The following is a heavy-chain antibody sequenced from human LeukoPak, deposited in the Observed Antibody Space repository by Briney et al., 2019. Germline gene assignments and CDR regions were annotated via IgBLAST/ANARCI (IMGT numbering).Heavy chain of an antibody. CDR2: INPSGGST. D-gene: IGHD6-19*01. V-gene: IGHV1-46*01. J-gene: IGHJ6*03. CDR3: ARRAVAPDSYYYMDV. CDR1: GYTFTSYY. Sequence: VASVKVSCKASGYTFTSYYMHWVRQAPGQGLEWMGIINPSGGSTSYAQEFQGRVTMTRDMSTSTVYMELSSLRSEDTAVYYCARRAVAPDSYYYMDVWGKGTTVTVSS.